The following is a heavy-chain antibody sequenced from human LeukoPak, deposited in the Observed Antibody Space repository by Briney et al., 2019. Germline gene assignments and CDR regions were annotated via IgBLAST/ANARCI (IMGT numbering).Heavy chain of an antibody. D-gene: IGHD2-15*01. V-gene: IGHV4-59*12. Sequence: SETLSLTCTVSGGSISNKCWSWIRQPPGKGLEWIGYIYYSGSTNYNPSLKSRVTISVDTSKNQFSLKLSSVTAADTAVYYCARGGARYCSGCSCYGRKPFDYWGQGTLVTVSS. CDR2: IYYSGST. J-gene: IGHJ4*02. CDR1: GGSISNKC. CDR3: ARGGARYCSGCSCYGRKPFDY.